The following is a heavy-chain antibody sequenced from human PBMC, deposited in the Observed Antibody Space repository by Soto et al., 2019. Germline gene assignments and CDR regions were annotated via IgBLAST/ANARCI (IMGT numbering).Heavy chain of an antibody. Sequence: GGSLRLSCAASGFTFSSYSMNWVRQAPGKGLEWVANIKQDGSEKYYVDSVKGRFTISRDNAKNSLYLQMNSLRAEDTAVYYCARNLKYYYDSSGYFDYWGQGTLVTVSS. CDR3: ARNLKYYYDSSGYFDY. CDR2: IKQDGSEK. J-gene: IGHJ4*02. CDR1: GFTFSSYS. V-gene: IGHV3-7*03. D-gene: IGHD3-22*01.